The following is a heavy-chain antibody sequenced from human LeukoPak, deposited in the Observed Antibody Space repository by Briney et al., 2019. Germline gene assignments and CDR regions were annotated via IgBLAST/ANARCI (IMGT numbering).Heavy chain of an antibody. CDR3: ARGNKEWLFFSYYYYYMDV. CDR1: GFTFSDHY. V-gene: IGHV3-72*01. CDR2: TRNKANSYTT. Sequence: GGSLRLSCAASGFTFSDHYMDWVRQAPGKGLEWVGRTRNKANSYTTEYAASVKGRFTISRDDSKNSLYLQMNSLKTEDTAVYYCARGNKEWLFFSYYYYYMDVWGKGTTVTVSS. J-gene: IGHJ6*03. D-gene: IGHD3-3*01.